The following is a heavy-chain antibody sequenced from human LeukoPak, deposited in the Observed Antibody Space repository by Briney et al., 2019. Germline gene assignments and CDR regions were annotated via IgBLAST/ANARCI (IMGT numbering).Heavy chain of an antibody. J-gene: IGHJ3*02. CDR3: ARKILHYYGSGSVGAFDI. Sequence: PSETLSLTCNVSGGSIRGYYWSWIRQPPGKGLEWIGYIYSSGSTNYNPSLKSRVTMSVDTSKNQFSLKVSSVTAEDTAVYYCARKILHYYGSGSVGAFDIWGQGTMVTVSS. CDR2: IYSSGST. V-gene: IGHV4-59*01. CDR1: GGSIRGYY. D-gene: IGHD3-10*01.